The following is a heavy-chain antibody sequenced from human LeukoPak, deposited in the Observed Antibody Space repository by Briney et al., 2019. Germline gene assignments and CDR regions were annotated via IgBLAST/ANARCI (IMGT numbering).Heavy chain of an antibody. D-gene: IGHD3-10*01. Sequence: NPSETLSLTCAVYGGSFNDYFWSWIRQPPGKGLEWIGEINHCGSTNYNPSLKSRVTVSVDTSKNQFSLKLNSVTAADTAVYYSARVLPPVRARAFISMIRGATSGPYNWFDPWGQGSLVTVSS. CDR2: INHCGST. CDR1: GGSFNDYF. V-gene: IGHV4-34*01. J-gene: IGHJ5*02. CDR3: ARVLPPVRARAFISMIRGATSGPYNWFDP.